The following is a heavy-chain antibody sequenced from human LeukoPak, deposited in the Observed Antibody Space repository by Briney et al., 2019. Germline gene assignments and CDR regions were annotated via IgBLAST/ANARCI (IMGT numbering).Heavy chain of an antibody. Sequence: GGSLRLSCAASGFTFSSYAMSWVRQAPGEGLEWVSVISGSGDSTYSDSVKGRFTISRDNSKNTLHLQMSSLRAEDTALYYCVKDRCDRTTCPEVWGQGTLVTVSS. J-gene: IGHJ4*02. D-gene: IGHD2-2*01. V-gene: IGHV3-23*01. CDR2: ISGSGDST. CDR1: GFTFSSYA. CDR3: VKDRCDRTTCPEV.